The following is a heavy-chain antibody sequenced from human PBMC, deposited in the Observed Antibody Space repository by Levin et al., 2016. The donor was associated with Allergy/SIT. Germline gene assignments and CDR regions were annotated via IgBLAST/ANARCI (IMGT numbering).Heavy chain of an antibody. CDR2: INPNSGGT. D-gene: IGHD3-3*01. Sequence: ASVKVSCKASGYTFTGYYMHWVRQAPGQGLEWMGWINPNSGGTNYAQKFQGWVTMTRDTSISTAYMELSRLRSDDTAVYYCARGVRFLEWLPQPYYYYYGMDVWGQGTTVTVSS. V-gene: IGHV1-2*04. CDR1: GYTFTGYY. CDR3: ARGVRFLEWLPQPYYYYYGMDV. J-gene: IGHJ6*02.